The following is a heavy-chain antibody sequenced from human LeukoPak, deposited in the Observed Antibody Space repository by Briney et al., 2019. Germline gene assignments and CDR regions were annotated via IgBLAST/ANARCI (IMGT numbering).Heavy chain of an antibody. CDR3: TTVLRYDWGSYSDY. CDR2: IKSKSDGGTI. D-gene: IGHD3-10*01. CDR1: GFTFTNVW. J-gene: IGHJ4*02. V-gene: IGHV3-15*01. Sequence: GGSLRLSCAASGFTFTNVWMSWVRQLPGEGLEWVGRIKSKSDGGTIDYAAPVKGRFTISRDDSKSTLYLQMNSLITEDTAVYYCTTVLRYDWGSYSDYWGQGTLVTVSS.